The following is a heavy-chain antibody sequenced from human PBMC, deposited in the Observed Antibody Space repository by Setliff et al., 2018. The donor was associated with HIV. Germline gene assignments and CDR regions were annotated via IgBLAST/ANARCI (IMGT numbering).Heavy chain of an antibody. CDR2: IRNDGSDK. CDR3: TKGPWDEPHAFNV. D-gene: IGHD1-26*01. CDR1: GFTFSSYG. Sequence: PGGSLRLSCAASGFTFSSYGVHWVRQAPGKGLEWVAFIRNDGSDKHYVDSVKGRFTASRDNSKNTVYLQMDSLRAGDTAVYFCTKGPWDEPHAFNVWGQGTVVTVSS. V-gene: IGHV3-30*02. J-gene: IGHJ3*01.